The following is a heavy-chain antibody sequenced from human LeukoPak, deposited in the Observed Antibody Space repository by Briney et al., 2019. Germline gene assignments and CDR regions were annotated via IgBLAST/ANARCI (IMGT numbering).Heavy chain of an antibody. J-gene: IGHJ4*02. V-gene: IGHV3-74*01. D-gene: IGHD2-15*01. CDR1: GFTFNTYW. Sequence: GGSLRLSCRVSGFTFNTYWMHWVRQAPGKGLVWVSRMNNDGRVISYADSVKGRFPISRDNSKNTLYLQMNSLRADDTAVYYCARGGVRYCSGGSCYRLYYFDYWGQGTLVTVSS. CDR2: MNNDGRVI. CDR3: ARGGVRYCSGGSCYRLYYFDY.